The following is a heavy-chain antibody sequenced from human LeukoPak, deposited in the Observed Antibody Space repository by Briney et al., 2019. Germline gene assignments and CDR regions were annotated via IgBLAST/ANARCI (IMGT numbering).Heavy chain of an antibody. Sequence: GGSLRLSCEASGFTFSAYAMTWVRQAPGKGLEWVSYISSSGSTIYYADSVKGRFTISRDNAKNSLYLQMNSLRAEDTAVYYCARDWAAASHFNWGQGTLVTVSS. CDR1: GFTFSAYA. CDR3: ARDWAAASHFN. J-gene: IGHJ4*02. D-gene: IGHD6-13*01. CDR2: ISSSGSTI. V-gene: IGHV3-48*03.